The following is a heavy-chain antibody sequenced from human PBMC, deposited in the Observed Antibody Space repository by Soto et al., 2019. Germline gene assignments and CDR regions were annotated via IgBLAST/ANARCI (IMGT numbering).Heavy chain of an antibody. CDR1: GFTFSSYW. Sequence: EVQLVESGGGLVQPGGSLRLSCAASGFTFSSYWMSWVRQAPGKGLEWVANIKQDGSEKYYVDSVKGRFTISRDNAKNSLYLQMNSLRAEDTAVYYCARDHPTDDYGDYGSYFDYWGQGTLVTVSS. CDR3: ARDHPTDDYGDYGSYFDY. D-gene: IGHD4-17*01. CDR2: IKQDGSEK. V-gene: IGHV3-7*01. J-gene: IGHJ4*02.